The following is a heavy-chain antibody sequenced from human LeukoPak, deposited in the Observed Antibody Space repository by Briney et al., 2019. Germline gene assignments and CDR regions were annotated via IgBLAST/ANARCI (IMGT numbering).Heavy chain of an antibody. CDR3: ATLAANDAFDI. CDR1: GFTFSSYG. D-gene: IGHD6-25*01. V-gene: IGHV3-33*01. CDR2: IWYDGSNK. J-gene: IGHJ3*02. Sequence: GRSLRLSCAASGFTFSSYGMHWVRQAPGKGLEWVAVIWYDGSNKYYADSVKGRFTISRDNSKNTLYPQMNSLRAEDTAVYYCATLAANDAFDIWGQGTMVTVSS.